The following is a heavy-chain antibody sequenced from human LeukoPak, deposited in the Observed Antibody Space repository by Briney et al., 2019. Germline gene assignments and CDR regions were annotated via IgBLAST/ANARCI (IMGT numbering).Heavy chain of an antibody. Sequence: GGSLRLSCAASGFTFSSYSMNWVRQAPGKGLEWVSSISSSSSYIYYADSVKGRFTISRDNAKDSLYLQMNSLRAEDTAVYYCARESNTVNDYWGQGTLVTVSS. D-gene: IGHD2/OR15-2a*01. CDR3: ARESNTVNDY. CDR1: GFTFSSYS. CDR2: ISSSSSYI. J-gene: IGHJ4*02. V-gene: IGHV3-21*01.